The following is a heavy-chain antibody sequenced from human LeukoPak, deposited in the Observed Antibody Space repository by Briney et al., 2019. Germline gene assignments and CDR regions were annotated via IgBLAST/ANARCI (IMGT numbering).Heavy chain of an antibody. Sequence: GGSLRLSCAASGFTVSSNYMSWVRQAPGKGLEWVSVIYSGGSTYYADSVKGRFTISRANSKNTLYLQMNSLRAEDTAVYYCASIYVVPAAIRYGMDVWGQGTTVTVSS. J-gene: IGHJ6*02. V-gene: IGHV3-66*01. CDR1: GFTVSSNY. CDR2: IYSGGST. CDR3: ASIYVVPAAIRYGMDV. D-gene: IGHD2-2*01.